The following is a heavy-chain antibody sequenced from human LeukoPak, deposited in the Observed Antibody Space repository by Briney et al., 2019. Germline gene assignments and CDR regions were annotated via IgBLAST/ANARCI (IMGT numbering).Heavy chain of an antibody. Sequence: PSETLSLTCTVSGGSISSSSYYWGWIRQPPGKGLEWIGSIYYSGSTYYNPSLKSRVTISVDTSKNQFSLKLSSVTAADTAVYYCARERGAHLPYSSDAFDIWGQGTMVTVSS. V-gene: IGHV4-39*07. CDR2: IYYSGST. D-gene: IGHD6-13*01. J-gene: IGHJ3*02. CDR3: ARERGAHLPYSSDAFDI. CDR1: GGSISSSSYY.